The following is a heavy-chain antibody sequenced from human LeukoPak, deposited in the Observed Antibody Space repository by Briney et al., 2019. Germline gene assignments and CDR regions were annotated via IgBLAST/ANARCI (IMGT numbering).Heavy chain of an antibody. J-gene: IGHJ2*01. CDR3: ARRAYYDSSGYHPTSGYFDL. Sequence: SETLSLTCTVSGGSIFSYYWNWIRQPPGKGLEGLGYIYSNGITNYSPSLRSRGTISIATSKNQISLRLTSVTAADTAIYYCARRAYYDSSGYHPTSGYFDLWGRGTLVTVSS. CDR2: IYSNGIT. V-gene: IGHV4-4*08. D-gene: IGHD3-22*01. CDR1: GGSIFSYY.